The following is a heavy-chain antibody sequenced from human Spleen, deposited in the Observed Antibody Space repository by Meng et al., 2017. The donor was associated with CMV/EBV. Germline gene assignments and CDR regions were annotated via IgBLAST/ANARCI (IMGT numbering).Heavy chain of an antibody. CDR3: AKRDIVVVVAADWYFDL. J-gene: IGHJ2*01. Sequence: SCKASGYTFPNYGISWVRQAPGKGLEWVSAISGSGGSTYYADSVKGRFTISRDNSKNTLYLQMNSLRAEDTAVYYCAKRDIVVVVAADWYFDLWGRGTLVTVSS. CDR2: ISGSGGST. D-gene: IGHD2-15*01. CDR1: GYTFPNYG. V-gene: IGHV3-23*01.